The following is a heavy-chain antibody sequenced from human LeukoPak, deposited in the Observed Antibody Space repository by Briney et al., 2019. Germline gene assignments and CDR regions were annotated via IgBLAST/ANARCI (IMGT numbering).Heavy chain of an antibody. CDR3: ARDVAYSSSSPEDDY. V-gene: IGHV1-69*05. CDR1: GGTFSSYA. Sequence: SVKVSYKASGGTFSSYAISWVRQAPGQGLEWMGGIIPIFGTANYAQKFQGRVTITTDESTSTAYMELSSLRSEDTAVYYCARDVAYSSSSPEDDYWGQGTLVTVVS. J-gene: IGHJ4*02. CDR2: IIPIFGTA. D-gene: IGHD6-6*01.